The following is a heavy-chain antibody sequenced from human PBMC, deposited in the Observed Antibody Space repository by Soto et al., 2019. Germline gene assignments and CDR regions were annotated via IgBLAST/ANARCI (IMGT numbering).Heavy chain of an antibody. CDR1: GYTLTSYA. CDR3: AVGFGSGWNRFDY. CDR2: ISAGNGNT. D-gene: IGHD6-19*01. Sequence: ASVKGSCKASGYTLTSYAVDWVRQDPGQRLEWMGWISAGNGNTKYSQKFQGRVTITRDTSASTTYMELSSLRFEGTAVFYCAVGFGSGWNRFDYWGPGTLVTVSS. J-gene: IGHJ4*02. V-gene: IGHV1-3*01.